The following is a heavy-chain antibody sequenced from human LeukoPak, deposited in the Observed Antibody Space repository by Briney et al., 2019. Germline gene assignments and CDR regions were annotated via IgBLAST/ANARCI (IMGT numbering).Heavy chain of an antibody. V-gene: IGHV1-46*01. J-gene: IGHJ4*02. D-gene: IGHD6-13*01. CDR1: GYTFTSYY. Sequence: ASVKVSCKASGYTFTSYYMHWVRQAPGQGLEWMGIINPSGGSTSYAQKFQGRVTMTRDTSTSSVYMELSSLRSEDTAVYYCARDTSPIAAAGTDYFDYWGQGTLVTVSS. CDR2: INPSGGST. CDR3: ARDTSPIAAAGTDYFDY.